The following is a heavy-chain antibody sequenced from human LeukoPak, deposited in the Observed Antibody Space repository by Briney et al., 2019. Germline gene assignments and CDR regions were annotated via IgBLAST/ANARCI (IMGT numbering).Heavy chain of an antibody. CDR3: ARDVGYSGYRDAFDI. CDR1: GFTFSSYA. D-gene: IGHD5-12*01. CDR2: ISYDGSNK. Sequence: GGSLGLSCAASGFTFSSYAMHWVRQAPGKGLEWVTVISYDGSNKYYADSVEGRFTISRDNSKNTLYLQMNSLRAEDTAVYYCARDVGYSGYRDAFDIWGQGTMVTVSS. J-gene: IGHJ3*02. V-gene: IGHV3-30-3*01.